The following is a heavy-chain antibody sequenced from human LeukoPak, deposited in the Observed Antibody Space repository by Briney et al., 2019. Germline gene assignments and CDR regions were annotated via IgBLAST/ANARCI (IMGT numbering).Heavy chain of an antibody. CDR1: GFTFSSYA. J-gene: IGHJ4*02. V-gene: IGHV3-23*01. Sequence: PGGSLRLSCAASGFTFSSYAMSWVRQAPGKGLEWVSAISGSGGSTYYADSVKGRFTISRDNSKNTLYLQMNSLRAEDTAVHYCAKVGLNYYDSSGPHFDYRGQGTLVTVSS. D-gene: IGHD3-22*01. CDR3: AKVGLNYYDSSGPHFDY. CDR2: ISGSGGST.